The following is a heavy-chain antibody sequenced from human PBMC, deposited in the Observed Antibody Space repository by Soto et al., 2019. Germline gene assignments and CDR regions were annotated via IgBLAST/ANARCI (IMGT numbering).Heavy chain of an antibody. D-gene: IGHD6-13*01. CDR2: INHSGST. CDR1: GGSFSGYY. Sequence: QVQLQQWGAGLLKPSETLSLTCAVYGGSFSGYYWSWIRQPPGKGLEWIGEINHSGSTNYNPSLKRRVTISVDTSKNQFSLKLSSVTAADTAVYYCARGPIAAAGTSYWGQGTLVTVSS. J-gene: IGHJ4*02. V-gene: IGHV4-34*01. CDR3: ARGPIAAAGTSY.